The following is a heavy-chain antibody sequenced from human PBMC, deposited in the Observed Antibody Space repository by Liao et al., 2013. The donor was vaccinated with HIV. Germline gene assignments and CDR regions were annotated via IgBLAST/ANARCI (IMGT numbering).Heavy chain of an antibody. Sequence: QVQLQQWGAGLLKPSETLSLTCALYGGSFSGYYWSWIRQPPGKGLEWIGEINHSGSTNYNPSLKSRVTISVDTSKNQFSLKLNSVTAADTAVYYCARGVVVPAASHGAFDIWGQGTMVTVSS. V-gene: IGHV4-34*01. D-gene: IGHD2-2*01. J-gene: IGHJ3*02. CDR2: INHSGST. CDR1: GGSFSGYY. CDR3: ARGVVVPAASHGAFDI.